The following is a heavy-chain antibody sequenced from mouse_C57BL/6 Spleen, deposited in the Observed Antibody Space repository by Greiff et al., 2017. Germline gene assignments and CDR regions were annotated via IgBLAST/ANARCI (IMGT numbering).Heavy chain of an antibody. CDR1: GYTFTSYW. Sequence: VQLQQPGAELVKPGASVKMSCKASGYTFTSYWITWVKQRPGQGLEWIGDIYPGSGSTNYNEKFKSKATLTVDTSSSTAYMQLSSLTSEDSAVYYCARWDEYDGAWFAYWGQGTLVTVSA. CDR2: IYPGSGST. CDR3: ARWDEYDGAWFAY. V-gene: IGHV1-55*01. D-gene: IGHD2-4*01. J-gene: IGHJ3*01.